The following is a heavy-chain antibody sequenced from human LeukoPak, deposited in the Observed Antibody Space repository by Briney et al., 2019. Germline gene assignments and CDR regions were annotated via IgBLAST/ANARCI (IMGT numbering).Heavy chain of an antibody. D-gene: IGHD3-10*01. Sequence: ASVKVSCKASGYTFTTYPINWVRQAPGQRLEWMGWINAGNGNTKYSQKFQGRVTITRDTSASTAYMELSSLRSEDTAVYYCASGYYGSGSYSFPTDIWGQGTMVTVSS. V-gene: IGHV1-3*01. CDR2: INAGNGNT. CDR3: ASGYYGSGSYSFPTDI. J-gene: IGHJ3*02. CDR1: GYTFTTYP.